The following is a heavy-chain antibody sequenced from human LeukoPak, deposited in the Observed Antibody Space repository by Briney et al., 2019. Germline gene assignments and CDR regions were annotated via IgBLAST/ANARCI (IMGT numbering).Heavy chain of an antibody. V-gene: IGHV3-73*01. CDR2: IRSKANSYAT. D-gene: IGHD5/OR15-5a*01. Sequence: GGSLRLSCAASGFTFSGSAMHWVRQASGKGLEWVGRIRSKANSYATAYAASVKGRFTISRDDSKNTAYLQMNSLKTEDTAVYYCARGVNAWFDPWGQGTLVTVSS. CDR3: ARGVNAWFDP. CDR1: GFTFSGSA. J-gene: IGHJ5*02.